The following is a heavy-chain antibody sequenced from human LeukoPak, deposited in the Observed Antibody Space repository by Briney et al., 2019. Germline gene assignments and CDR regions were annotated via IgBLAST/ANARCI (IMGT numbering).Heavy chain of an antibody. J-gene: IGHJ6*02. CDR1: GYTFTGYY. D-gene: IGHD1-26*01. CDR2: INPNSGGT. CDR3: ASAYTRIVGATNYYYYGMDV. V-gene: IGHV1-2*02. Sequence: ASVKVSCKASGYTFTGYYMHWVRQAPGQGLEWMGWINPNSGGTNYAQKFQGRVTTTRDTSISTAYMELSRLRSDDTAVYYCASAYTRIVGATNYYYYGMDVWGQGTTVTVSS.